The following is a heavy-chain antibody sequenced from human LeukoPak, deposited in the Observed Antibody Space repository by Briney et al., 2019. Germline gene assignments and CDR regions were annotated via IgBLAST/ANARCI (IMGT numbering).Heavy chain of an antibody. J-gene: IGHJ4*02. CDR1: GITFSSYA. D-gene: IGHD1-26*01. V-gene: IGHV3-23*01. CDR3: AKDRSAARVGATPTYYFDY. CDR2: ISGSGGST. Sequence: PGGSPRLSCAASGITFSSYAMNWVRQAPGKGLEWVSGISGSGGSTYYADSVKGRFTISRDNSKNTLYLQMNSLRAEDTAVYYCAKDRSAARVGATPTYYFDYWGQGTLVTVSS.